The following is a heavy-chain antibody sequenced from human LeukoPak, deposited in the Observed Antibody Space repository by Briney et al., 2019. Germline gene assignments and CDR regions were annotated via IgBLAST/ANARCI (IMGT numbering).Heavy chain of an antibody. D-gene: IGHD3-16*01. CDR2: ISIRGTTI. CDR1: GFTFSSYE. V-gene: IGHV3-48*03. Sequence: AGGSLRLSCAASGFTFSSYEMNWVRQAPGKGLEWISYISIRGTTIYYADSVKGRFTISRDNAKNSLYLQMNSLRVGDTAVYYCARDPRGMDVWGQGTTVTVSS. CDR3: ARDPRGMDV. J-gene: IGHJ6*02.